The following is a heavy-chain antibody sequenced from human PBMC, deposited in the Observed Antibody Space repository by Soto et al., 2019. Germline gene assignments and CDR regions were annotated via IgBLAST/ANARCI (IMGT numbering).Heavy chain of an antibody. Sequence: QVQLVQSGAEVKKPGASVKVSCKASGYTFTNYGISWVRQAPGQGLEWMGWISAYNGNTNYAQKFQGRGTMTTDTSTSTAYMELRSLRSDDTAVYYCARDMVLLWFGESASEAFEIWGQGTMVTVSS. CDR1: GYTFTNYG. V-gene: IGHV1-18*01. D-gene: IGHD3-10*01. CDR2: ISAYNGNT. CDR3: ARDMVLLWFGESASEAFEI. J-gene: IGHJ3*02.